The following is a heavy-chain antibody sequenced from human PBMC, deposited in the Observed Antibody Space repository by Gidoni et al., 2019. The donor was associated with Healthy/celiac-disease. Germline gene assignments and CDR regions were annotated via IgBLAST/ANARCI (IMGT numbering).Heavy chain of an antibody. J-gene: IGHJ4*02. V-gene: IGHV4-59*01. CDR2: IHYSGST. CDR3: ARGTWSYFDY. D-gene: IGHD6-13*01. Sequence: QVQLQESGPGLVKPSETLSLTCTVSGGSISSYYWSWIRQPPGKGLEWIGYIHYSGSTNYNPSLKSRVTISVDTSKNQFSLKLSSVTAADTAVYYCARGTWSYFDYWGQGTLVTVSS. CDR1: GGSISSYY.